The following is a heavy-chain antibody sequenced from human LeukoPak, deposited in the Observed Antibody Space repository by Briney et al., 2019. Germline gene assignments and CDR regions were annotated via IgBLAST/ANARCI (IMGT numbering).Heavy chain of an antibody. CDR3: ARVGTTVVTLGVLQH. CDR1: GFTFSDYA. J-gene: IGHJ1*01. D-gene: IGHD4-23*01. CDR2: ISSSSSYI. V-gene: IGHV3-21*01. Sequence: GGSLKLSCATSGFTFSDYAMSWVRQAPGKGLEWVSSISSSSSYIYYADSVKGRFTISRDNAKNSLYLQMNSLRAEDTAVYYCARVGTTVVTLGVLQHWGQGTLVTVSS.